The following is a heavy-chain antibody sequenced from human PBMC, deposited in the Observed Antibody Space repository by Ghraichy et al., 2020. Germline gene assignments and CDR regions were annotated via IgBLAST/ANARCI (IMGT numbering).Heavy chain of an antibody. CDR2: INSNSGGT. CDR1: GYTFTDYY. Sequence: ASVKVSCKASGYTFTDYYIHWLRQAPGQGLDWMGWINSNSGGTNYAQKFQGWVTMTRDTSISTLYMELGRLRSDDTAVYYCARDQAGDKKSWDYWGQGTLVSVSS. D-gene: IGHD7-27*01. J-gene: IGHJ4*02. CDR3: ARDQAGDKKSWDY. V-gene: IGHV1-2*04.